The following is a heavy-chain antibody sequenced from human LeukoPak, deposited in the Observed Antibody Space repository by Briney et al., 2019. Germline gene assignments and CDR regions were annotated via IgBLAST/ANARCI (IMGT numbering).Heavy chain of an antibody. V-gene: IGHV4-39*01. CDR1: GGSISSSSYY. CDR2: IYYSGST. J-gene: IGHJ4*02. D-gene: IGHD3-22*01. CDR3: ARRGYDSSGYYYYLDY. Sequence: SETLSLTCTVSGGSISSSSYYWGWIRLPPGKGLEWIGSIYYSGSTYYNPSLKSRVTISVDTSKNQFSLKLSSVTAADTAVYYCARRGYDSSGYYYYLDYWGQGTLVTVSS.